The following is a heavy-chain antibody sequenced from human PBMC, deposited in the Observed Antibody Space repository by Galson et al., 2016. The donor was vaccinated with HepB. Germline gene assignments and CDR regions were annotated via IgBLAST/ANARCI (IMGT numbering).Heavy chain of an antibody. CDR3: ARGRGGATQRYFDY. J-gene: IGHJ4*02. CDR2: ISDNGGRT. D-gene: IGHD1-26*01. V-gene: IGHV3-64*01. Sequence: SLRLSCAASGFTFSSHAMHWVRQAPGKGLECVSTISDNGGRTFYANSLKGRFTISRDNSKNTLYIQMGSLRAEDIAVYYSARGRGGATQRYFDYWGRGTLVTVSS. CDR1: GFTFSSHA.